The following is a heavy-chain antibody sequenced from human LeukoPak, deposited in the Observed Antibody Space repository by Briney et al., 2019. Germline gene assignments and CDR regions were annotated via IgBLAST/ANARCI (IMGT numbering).Heavy chain of an antibody. D-gene: IGHD3-3*01. V-gene: IGHV3-74*01. CDR1: GFTFSTYW. CDR3: TKDKPLEWCMDV. J-gene: IGHJ6*03. Sequence: PGGSLRLSCAASGFTFSTYWMHWVRQAPGKGLVWVSRIYIDGSSTNYADSVKGRFTMSRDNAKNTLYLQMNSLTAEDTAVYYCTKDKPLEWCMDVWGKGTTVTVSS. CDR2: IYIDGSST.